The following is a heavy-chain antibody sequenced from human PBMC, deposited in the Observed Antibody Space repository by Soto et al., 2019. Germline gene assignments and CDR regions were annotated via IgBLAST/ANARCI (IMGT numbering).Heavy chain of an antibody. V-gene: IGHV4-34*01. D-gene: IGHD5-12*01. CDR1: GGSLTGYY. CDR3: ARGQEGIVATH. CDR2: VKDGGST. Sequence: QVQLPQWGAGLLKPSETLYLTCTVNGGSLTGYYWSWIRQPPGKGLEWIGEVKDGGSTNYSPSLRGRVSISADTSKNHFSLRLNSVTAADTAVYFCARGQEGIVATHWDQGAMVTVSS. J-gene: IGHJ4*02.